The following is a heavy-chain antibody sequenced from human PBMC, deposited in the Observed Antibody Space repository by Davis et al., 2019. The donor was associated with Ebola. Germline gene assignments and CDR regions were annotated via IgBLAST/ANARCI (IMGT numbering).Heavy chain of an antibody. J-gene: IGHJ2*01. CDR2: IYSGGST. CDR1: GFTVSSNY. CDR3: ARDSRSTNVDWYFDL. Sequence: GGSLRLSCAASGFTVSSNYMSWVRQAPGKGLEWVSVIYSGGSTYYADSVKGRITISRHNSKNTLYLQMNSLRAEDTAVYYCARDSRSTNVDWYFDLWGRGTLVTVSS. D-gene: IGHD5/OR15-5a*01. V-gene: IGHV3-53*04.